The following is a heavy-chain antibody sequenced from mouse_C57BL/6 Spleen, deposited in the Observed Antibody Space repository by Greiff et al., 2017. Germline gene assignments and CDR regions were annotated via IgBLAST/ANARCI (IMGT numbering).Heavy chain of an antibody. J-gene: IGHJ3*01. Sequence: QVPLQQSGAELVKPGASVKISCKASGYAFSSYWMNWVKQRPGKGLEWIGQIYPGDGDTNYTGKFKGKAPLTAATSSSTAYMQLSSLTSEDAAVYFCARKNTGTSPWFAYWGQGTLVTVSA. CDR1: GYAFSSYW. CDR2: IYPGDGDT. V-gene: IGHV1-80*01. CDR3: ARKNTGTSPWFAY. D-gene: IGHD4-1*01.